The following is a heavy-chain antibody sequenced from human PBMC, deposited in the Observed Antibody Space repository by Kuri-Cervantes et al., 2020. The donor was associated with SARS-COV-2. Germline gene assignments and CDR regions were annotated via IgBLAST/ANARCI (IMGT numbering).Heavy chain of an antibody. CDR3: ASGGPILFNWFDP. Sequence: SVKVSCKASGGTFSSYVISWVRQAPGQGLEWMGGIIPIFGTANYAQKFQGRVTITTDESTSTAYMELSSLRSEDTAVYYCASGGPILFNWFDPWGQGTLVTVSS. J-gene: IGHJ5*02. CDR1: GGTFSSYV. CDR2: IIPIFGTA. V-gene: IGHV1-69*05. D-gene: IGHD2-15*01.